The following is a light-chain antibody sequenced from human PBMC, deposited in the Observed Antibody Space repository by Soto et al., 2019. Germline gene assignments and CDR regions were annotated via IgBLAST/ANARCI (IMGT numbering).Light chain of an antibody. CDR3: QQSYSTPPGT. Sequence: DIQVTQSPSSLSASVGDRVTITCRASQSISSYLNWYQQKPGKAPKLLIYAASSLQSGVPSRFSGSGSGTDFTLTISSLQPEDFATYYCQQSYSTPPGTFGQGTKVDIK. CDR1: QSISSY. CDR2: AAS. J-gene: IGKJ1*01. V-gene: IGKV1-39*01.